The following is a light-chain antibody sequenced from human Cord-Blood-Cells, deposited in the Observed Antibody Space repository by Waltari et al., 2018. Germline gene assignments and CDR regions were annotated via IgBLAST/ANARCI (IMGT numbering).Light chain of an antibody. CDR3: QQANSFPLT. CDR1: QVISGW. CDR2: AAS. J-gene: IGKJ3*01. V-gene: IGKV1-12*01. Sequence: KMPQSPFSVFDSVDNKVTTPCRASQVISGWLAWYQQKPGKAPKLLIYAASSLQRGVPSRFSGSGSGTDFTLTISSLQPEDFATYYCQQANSFPLTFGPGTKVDIK.